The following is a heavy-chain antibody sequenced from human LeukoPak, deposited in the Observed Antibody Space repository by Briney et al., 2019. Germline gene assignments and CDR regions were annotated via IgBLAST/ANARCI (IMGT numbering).Heavy chain of an antibody. J-gene: IGHJ5*02. CDR2: IKQDGSAK. Sequence: PGGSLRLSCEASGFIFSSSWMSWVRQAPGKGLEWVANIKQDGSAKNYVDSVKGRFTISRDNAKNTLYLQMNSLRAEDTAVYYCARGADTGYSSDSWGQGTLVTVSS. V-gene: IGHV3-7*01. CDR1: GFIFSSSW. D-gene: IGHD6-19*01. CDR3: ARGADTGYSSDS.